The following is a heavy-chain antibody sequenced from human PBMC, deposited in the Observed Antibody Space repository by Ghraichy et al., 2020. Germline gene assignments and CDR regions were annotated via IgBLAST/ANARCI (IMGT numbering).Heavy chain of an antibody. D-gene: IGHD2-2*01. CDR2: INWNGGST. CDR1: GFSFDDYG. Sequence: GESLNISCAASGFSFDDYGMTWVRQVPGKGLEWVSDINWNGGSTGYVDSVKGRFIISRDNAKNSLYLQMNSLRAEDTALYYCARDIAGYCSSTSCPRYGMDVWGQGTTVTVSS. V-gene: IGHV3-20*04. J-gene: IGHJ6*02. CDR3: ARDIAGYCSSTSCPRYGMDV.